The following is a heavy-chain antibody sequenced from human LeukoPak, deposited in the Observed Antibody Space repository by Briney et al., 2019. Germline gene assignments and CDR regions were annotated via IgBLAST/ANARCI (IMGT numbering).Heavy chain of an antibody. CDR2: MNPNSGNT. Sequence: ASVKVSCKASGYTFTSYDINWVRQATGQGLEWMGWMNPNSGNTGYAQKFQGRVTITRNTSISTAYMELSSLRSEDTAVYYCARGQGGGYDFWSGYYYYYYMDVWGKGITVTVSS. D-gene: IGHD3-3*01. V-gene: IGHV1-8*03. CDR3: ARGQGGGYDFWSGYYYYYYMDV. CDR1: GYTFTSYD. J-gene: IGHJ6*03.